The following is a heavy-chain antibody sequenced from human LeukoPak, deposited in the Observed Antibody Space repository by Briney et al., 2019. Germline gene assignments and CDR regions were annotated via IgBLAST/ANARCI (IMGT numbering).Heavy chain of an antibody. CDR1: GGSFSGHY. Sequence: KPSETLSLTCAVYGGSFSGHYWNWIRQPPGKGLEWIGEINQSGSTNYNPALEGRVTMSVDTSKKQFSLKLTSVTAADMAVYFCARQFLVGSTFHAFDLWGQGTRVTVSS. J-gene: IGHJ3*01. V-gene: IGHV4-34*01. CDR3: ARQFLVGSTFHAFDL. CDR2: INQSGST. D-gene: IGHD1-26*01.